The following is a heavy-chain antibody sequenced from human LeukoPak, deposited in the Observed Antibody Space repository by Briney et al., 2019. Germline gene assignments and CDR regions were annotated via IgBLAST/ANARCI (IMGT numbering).Heavy chain of an antibody. Sequence: ASVKVSCKASGYIFSDYAIQWVRQAPGQGLEWMGWINAGNGKTKYSQKFQDRVTITRDTSASTAYMELSGLRSEDTAVYYCARARWTSTVTTYYLDYWGQGTLVTVSS. CDR3: ARARWTSTVTTYYLDY. CDR2: INAGNGKT. V-gene: IGHV1-3*01. J-gene: IGHJ4*02. CDR1: GYIFSDYA. D-gene: IGHD4-17*01.